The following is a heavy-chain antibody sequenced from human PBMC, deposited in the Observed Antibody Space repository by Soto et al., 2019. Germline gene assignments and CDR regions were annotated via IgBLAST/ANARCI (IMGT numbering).Heavy chain of an antibody. J-gene: IGHJ4*02. D-gene: IGHD3-9*01. Sequence: GGSLRLSCAASGFTFSSYGMHWVRQAPGKGLEWVAVIWYDGSNKYYADSVKGRFTISRDNSKNTLYLQMNSLRAEDTAVYYCARAGYFDWLLLDYWGQGTLVTVSS. V-gene: IGHV3-33*01. CDR3: ARAGYFDWLLLDY. CDR1: GFTFSSYG. CDR2: IWYDGSNK.